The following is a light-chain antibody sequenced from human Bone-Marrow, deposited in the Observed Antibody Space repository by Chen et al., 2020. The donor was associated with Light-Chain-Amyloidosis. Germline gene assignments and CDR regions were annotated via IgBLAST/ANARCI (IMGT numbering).Light chain of an antibody. V-gene: IGLV1-40*01. CDR1: SSNIGAGYD. J-gene: IGLJ3*02. CDR3: QSFDRSLSGWV. CDR2: GNS. Sequence: SVLTQPPSVSGAPGPRVTLSCTGSSSNIGAGYDVHWYQQLPGTAPKLLIYGNSNRPSGVPDRISGSKSGASASLAITGLQAEDEAEYYCQSFDRSLSGWVFGGGTKLTVL.